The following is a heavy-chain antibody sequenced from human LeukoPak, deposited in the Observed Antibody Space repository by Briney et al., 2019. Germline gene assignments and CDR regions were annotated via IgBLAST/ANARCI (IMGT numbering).Heavy chain of an antibody. J-gene: IGHJ3*01. CDR2: MNPKSGGT. V-gene: IGHV1-2*02. CDR3: AREFRTTTWSYDAFDL. CDR1: GYTFTDYY. D-gene: IGHD1-1*01. Sequence: ASVKVSCKASGYTFTDYYMRWVRQAPGQGLEWVGWMNPKSGGTNYAQRFQDRVTMTRDTSNNTSYMELSRLASDDTAVYYCAREFRTTTWSYDAFDLWGQGTMVTVSS.